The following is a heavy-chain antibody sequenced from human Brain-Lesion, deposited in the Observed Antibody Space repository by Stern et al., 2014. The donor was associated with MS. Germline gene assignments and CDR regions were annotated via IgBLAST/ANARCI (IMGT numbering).Heavy chain of an antibody. D-gene: IGHD3-22*01. Sequence: VQLEESGAEVKKPGASVKVSCKASGYTFTGYYMHWVRQAPGQGLERMGWINPKSGGTNYAQMFQGWVTMTRDTSINTAYMELSRLRSDDTAVYYCATYYYDSTGYNDFWGQGTLVTVSS. J-gene: IGHJ4*02. CDR1: GYTFTGYY. CDR2: INPKSGGT. V-gene: IGHV1-2*04. CDR3: ATYYYDSTGYNDF.